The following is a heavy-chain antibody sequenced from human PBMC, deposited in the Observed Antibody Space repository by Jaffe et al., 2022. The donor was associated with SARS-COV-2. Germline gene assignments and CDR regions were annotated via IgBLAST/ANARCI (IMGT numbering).Heavy chain of an antibody. CDR1: GGSISSYY. Sequence: QVQLQESGPGLVKPSETLSLTCTVSGGSISSYYWSWIRQPPGKGLEWIGYIYYSGSTNYNPSLKSRVTISVDTSKNQFSLKLSSVTAADTAVYYCARLRFGSGWYPSMDFDYWGQGTLVTVSS. J-gene: IGHJ4*02. V-gene: IGHV4-59*08. D-gene: IGHD6-19*01. CDR2: IYYSGST. CDR3: ARLRFGSGWYPSMDFDY.